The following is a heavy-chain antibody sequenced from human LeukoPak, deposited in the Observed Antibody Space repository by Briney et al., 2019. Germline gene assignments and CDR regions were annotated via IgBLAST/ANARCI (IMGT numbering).Heavy chain of an antibody. D-gene: IGHD2-2*01. V-gene: IGHV3-49*04. CDR1: GFTFCDYA. CDR3: AALDADY. J-gene: IGHJ4*02. Sequence: GGSLRLSCTVSGFTFCDYAMSWVRQGPGQGLEWVGFIRTKAYAGTTEYAASVKGRFTISRDNSKSIAYLQMNSLETEDTALYYCAALDADYWGQGTLVTVSS. CDR2: IRTKAYAGTT.